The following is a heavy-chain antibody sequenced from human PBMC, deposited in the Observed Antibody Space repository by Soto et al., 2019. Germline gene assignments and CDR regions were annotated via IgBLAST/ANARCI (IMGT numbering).Heavy chain of an antibody. Sequence: QVQLQEWGAGLLNPSETLSLTCAVYGGSFSGFYWSWIRQPPGKGLEWIGEIDNSGGTNYKPSLTCRVTSAVDTSKDQFSLQLASLTDADTGVYSRARGRINIIIVPPATPFDPWGQGTLVTVSS. J-gene: IGHJ5*02. CDR2: IDNSGGT. CDR3: ARGRINIIIVPPATPFDP. CDR1: GGSFSGFY. V-gene: IGHV4-34*01. D-gene: IGHD3-10*01.